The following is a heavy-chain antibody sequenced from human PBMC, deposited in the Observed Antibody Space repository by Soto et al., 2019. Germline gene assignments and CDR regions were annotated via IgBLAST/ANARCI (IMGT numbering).Heavy chain of an antibody. CDR1: GFTFSSYG. CDR3: ASHHYYGSGREDY. CDR2: IWYDGSNK. V-gene: IGHV3-33*01. J-gene: IGHJ4*02. D-gene: IGHD3-10*01. Sequence: QVQLVESGGGVVQPGRSLRLSCAASGFTFSSYGMHWVRQAPGKGLEWVAVIWYDGSNKYYADSVKGRFTISRDNSKNTLYLQMNSLRAEDTAVYYCASHHYYGSGREDYWGQGTLVTVSS.